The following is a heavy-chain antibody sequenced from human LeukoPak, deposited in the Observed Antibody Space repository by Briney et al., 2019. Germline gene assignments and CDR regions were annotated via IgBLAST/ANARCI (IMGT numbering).Heavy chain of an antibody. J-gene: IGHJ3*02. Sequence: PGGSLRLSCAASGFTFSSYAMTWVRQAPGKGLEWVSSISSSSSYIYYADSVKGRFTISRDNAKNSLYLQMNSLRAEDTAVYYCARFLTVTTTDSDAFDIWGQGTMVTVSS. V-gene: IGHV3-21*01. D-gene: IGHD4-17*01. CDR1: GFTFSSYA. CDR3: ARFLTVTTTDSDAFDI. CDR2: ISSSSSYI.